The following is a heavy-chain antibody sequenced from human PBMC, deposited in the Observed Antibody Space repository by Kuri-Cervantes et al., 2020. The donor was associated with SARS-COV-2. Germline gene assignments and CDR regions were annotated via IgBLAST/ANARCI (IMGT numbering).Heavy chain of an antibody. CDR1: GFLFSASA. CDR3: ARDPGDWNYGTGDRFDP. V-gene: IGHV3-21*01. Sequence: GESLKISCEVSGFLFSASAIHWVRQASGKGLEWVSSISSSSSYIYYADSVKGRFTISRDNAKNSLYLQMNSLRAEDTAVYYCARDPGDWNYGTGDRFDPWGQGTLVTSPQ. J-gene: IGHJ5*02. D-gene: IGHD1-7*01. CDR2: ISSSSSYI.